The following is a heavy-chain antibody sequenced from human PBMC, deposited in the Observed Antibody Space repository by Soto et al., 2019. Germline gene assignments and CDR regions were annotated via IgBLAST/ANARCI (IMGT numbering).Heavy chain of an antibody. D-gene: IGHD3-10*01. CDR1: GFTFSSYA. CDR2: ISYDGSNK. V-gene: IGHV3-30-3*01. Sequence: GGSLRLSCAASGFTFSSYAMHWVRQAPGKGLEWVAVISYDGSNKYYADSVKGRFTISRDNSKNTLYLQMNSLRAEDTAVYYCARDLGTMVRVKTLGYWGQGTLVTVSS. CDR3: ARDLGTMVRVKTLGY. J-gene: IGHJ4*02.